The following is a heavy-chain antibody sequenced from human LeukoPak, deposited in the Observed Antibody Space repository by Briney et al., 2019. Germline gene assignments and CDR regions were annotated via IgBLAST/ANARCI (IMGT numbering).Heavy chain of an antibody. V-gene: IGHV3-48*01. J-gene: IGHJ4*02. CDR3: ARDEVLVGAFDY. D-gene: IGHD1-26*01. CDR1: GFTFSSYA. Sequence: GGSLRLSCAAGFTFSSYAMSWVRQAPGKGLEWVSYISSSSSTIYYADSVKGRFTISRDNAKNSLYLQMNSLRAEDTAVYYCARDEVLVGAFDYWGQGTLVTVSS. CDR2: ISSSSSTI.